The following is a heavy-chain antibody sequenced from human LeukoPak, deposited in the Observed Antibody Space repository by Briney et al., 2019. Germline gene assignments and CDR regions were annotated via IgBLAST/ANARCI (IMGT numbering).Heavy chain of an antibody. Sequence: ASVKVSCQASGYTFTNYGISWVRQAPGQGLEWMGWISAYNGDTNYAQKLQGRVTMTTDTSTSTAYMELRSLRSDDTAVYYCAREAPVGPYYYDSSGYWADYWGQGTLVTVSS. CDR3: AREAPVGPYYYDSSGYWADY. D-gene: IGHD3-22*01. J-gene: IGHJ4*02. CDR2: ISAYNGDT. V-gene: IGHV1-18*01. CDR1: GYTFTNYG.